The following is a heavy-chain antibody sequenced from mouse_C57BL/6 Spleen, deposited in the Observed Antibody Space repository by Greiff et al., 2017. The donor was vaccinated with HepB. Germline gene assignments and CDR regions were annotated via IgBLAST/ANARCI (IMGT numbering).Heavy chain of an antibody. D-gene: IGHD1-1*01. CDR1: GYTFTSYW. V-gene: IGHV1-69*01. J-gene: IGHJ2*01. CDR2: IDPSDSYT. Sequence: QVQLQQPGAELVMPGASVKLSCKASGYTFTSYWMHWVKQRPGQGLEWIGEIDPSDSYTNYNQKFKGKSTLTVDKSSSTAYMQLSSVTSVDSAVYYWARWTYGSHYLDYWGQGTTVTVSS. CDR3: ARWTYGSHYLDY.